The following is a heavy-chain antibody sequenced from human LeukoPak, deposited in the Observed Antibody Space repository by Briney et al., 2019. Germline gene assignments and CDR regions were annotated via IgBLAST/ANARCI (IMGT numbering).Heavy chain of an antibody. CDR2: ISGRDSST. Sequence: PGGSLRLSCAASGFTFSRFTMNWVRQAPGKGLEWVSGISGRDSSTYYADFVKGRFIISRDNSKNTLYLQMNSLRADDTAVYYCAKGGGWLYYFDYWGQGTLVTVSS. CDR3: AKGGGWLYYFDY. CDR1: GFTFSRFT. J-gene: IGHJ4*02. V-gene: IGHV3-23*01. D-gene: IGHD4-23*01.